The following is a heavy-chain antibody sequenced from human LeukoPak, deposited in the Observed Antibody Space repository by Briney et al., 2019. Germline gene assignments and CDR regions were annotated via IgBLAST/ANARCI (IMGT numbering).Heavy chain of an antibody. V-gene: IGHV3-21*01. J-gene: IGHJ4*02. CDR2: ITTATSSYI. Sequence: PGGSLRLSCAASGFTFSSHDMNWVRQAPGKGLEWVSSITTATSSYIYYADSVKGRFTISRDDAKNSLYLQMDSLRAEDTAVYYCARDYGGPHYFDYWGQGTPVTVSS. D-gene: IGHD2-15*01. CDR1: GFTFSSHD. CDR3: ARDYGGPHYFDY.